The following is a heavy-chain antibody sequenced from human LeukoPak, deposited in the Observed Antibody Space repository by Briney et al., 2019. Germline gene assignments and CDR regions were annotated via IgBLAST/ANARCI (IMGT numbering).Heavy chain of an antibody. Sequence: ASVKVSCKASGYTFTNYHINWVRQASGQGLEWMTWINPDTGDKGYARKFQDRVTITTDTPISTAYMELSSLSSEDTAVYFCATRRYCSGGSCYSGGGWFDPWGQGTLVTVSS. V-gene: IGHV1-8*03. D-gene: IGHD2-15*01. CDR2: INPDTGDK. J-gene: IGHJ5*02. CDR1: GYTFTNYH. CDR3: ATRRYCSGGSCYSGGGWFDP.